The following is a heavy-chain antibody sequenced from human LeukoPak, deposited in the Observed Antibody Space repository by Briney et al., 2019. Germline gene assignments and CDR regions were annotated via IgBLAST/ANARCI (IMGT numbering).Heavy chain of an antibody. D-gene: IGHD3-16*02. J-gene: IGHJ4*02. CDR1: GYTFTGYY. Sequence: ASVKVSCKASGYTFTGYYMHWVRQAPGQGLEWMGWINPNSGGTNYAQKFQGRVTMTRDTSISTAYMELSRLGSDDTAVYYCAGSGHYDYVWGSYRLIPFDYWGEGTLVSVSS. CDR2: INPNSGGT. V-gene: IGHV1-2*02. CDR3: AGSGHYDYVWGSYRLIPFDY.